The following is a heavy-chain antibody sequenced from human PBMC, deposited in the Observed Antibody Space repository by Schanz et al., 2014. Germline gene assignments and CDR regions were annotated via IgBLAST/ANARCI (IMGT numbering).Heavy chain of an antibody. J-gene: IGHJ6*02. CDR1: GFTFYNYA. D-gene: IGHD1-1*01. CDR3: AKAFRTTKYYGMDV. V-gene: IGHV3-23*01. Sequence: EVHLLEAGGGLVQPGGSLKLSCAASGFTFYNYAMTWVRQAPGKGLEWVSAISSTGGSTYYADSVKGRFTISRDNSKNTLSLLVNSLRGEDTATYYCAKAFRTTKYYGMDVWGQGTTVTVS. CDR2: ISSTGGST.